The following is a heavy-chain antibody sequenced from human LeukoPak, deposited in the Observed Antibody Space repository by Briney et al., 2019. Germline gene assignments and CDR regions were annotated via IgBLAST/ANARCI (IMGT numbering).Heavy chain of an antibody. J-gene: IGHJ3*02. V-gene: IGHV3-33*01. CDR1: GFTFSSYG. D-gene: IGHD6-25*01. CDR3: ARDSNGAFDI. Sequence: GSLRLSCAASGFTFSSYGMHWARQAPGKGLEWVAVIWYDGSNKYYADSVKGRFTISRDNSKNTLFLQMNSLRAEDTAVYYCARDSNGAFDIWGQGTMVTVSS. CDR2: IWYDGSNK.